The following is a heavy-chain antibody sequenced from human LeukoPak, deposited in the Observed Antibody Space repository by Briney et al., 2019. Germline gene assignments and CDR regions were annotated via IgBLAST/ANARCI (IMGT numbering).Heavy chain of an antibody. CDR2: ISAYNGNT. J-gene: IGHJ5*02. D-gene: IGHD1-1*01. V-gene: IGHV1-18*04. Sequence: ASVKVSCKASGYTFTGYYVHWVRQAPGQGLEWMGWISAYNGNTNYAQKLQGRVTMTTDTSTSTAYMELRSLRSDDTAVYYCARVWWNDVSEWFDPWGQGTLVTVSS. CDR1: GYTFTGYY. CDR3: ARVWWNDVSEWFDP.